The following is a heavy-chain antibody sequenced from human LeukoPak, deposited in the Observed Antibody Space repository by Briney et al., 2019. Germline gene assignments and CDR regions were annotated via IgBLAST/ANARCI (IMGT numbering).Heavy chain of an antibody. CDR3: ARAAGYCSSISCYSFDY. J-gene: IGHJ4*02. V-gene: IGHV3-7*01. Sequence: GGSLRLSCAAPGFTFSSYWMSWVRQAPGKGLEWVANIKQDGSEKYYVDSVKGRFIIARDNPKNSLYLQMNSLRAEDTAVYYCARAAGYCSSISCYSFDYWGQGTLVTVSS. D-gene: IGHD2-2*01. CDR2: IKQDGSEK. CDR1: GFTFSSYW.